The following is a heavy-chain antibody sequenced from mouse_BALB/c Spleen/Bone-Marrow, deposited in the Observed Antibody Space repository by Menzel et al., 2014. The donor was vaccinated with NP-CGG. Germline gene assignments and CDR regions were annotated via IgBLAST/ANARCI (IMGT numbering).Heavy chain of an antibody. CDR3: ARGGLLRAMDY. D-gene: IGHD2-3*01. V-gene: IGHV1-20*02. J-gene: IGHJ4*01. CDR1: GYSFTGYF. CDR2: INPYNGDT. Sequence: VQLQQSGPELVKPGASVKISCKASGYSFTGYFMNWVMQSHGKSLEWIGRINPYNGDTFYNQKFKGKATLTVDKSSSTAHKELRSLASEDSAVYYCARGGLLRAMDYWGQGTSVTVSS.